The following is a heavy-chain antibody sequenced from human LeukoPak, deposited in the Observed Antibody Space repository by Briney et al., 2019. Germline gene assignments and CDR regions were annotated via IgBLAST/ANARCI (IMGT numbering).Heavy chain of an antibody. D-gene: IGHD6-6*01. J-gene: IGHJ5*02. CDR3: ARGSSNVAARNNWFDP. CDR2: ISSGSSYR. Sequence: GGSLRLSCAASGFTFSSYSMNWVRQAPGKGLEWVSCISSGSSYRYYGDSVKGRFTISRDSATNSLYLQMNSLRAEDTAVYYCARGSSNVAARNNWFDPWGQGTLVTVSS. V-gene: IGHV3-21*01. CDR1: GFTFSSYS.